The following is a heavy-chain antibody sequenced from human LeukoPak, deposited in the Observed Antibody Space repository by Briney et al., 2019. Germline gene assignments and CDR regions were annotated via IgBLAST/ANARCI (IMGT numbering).Heavy chain of an antibody. J-gene: IGHJ4*02. CDR2: IYYSGST. CDR3: AIWSPYYFDY. Sequence: SETLSLTCTVSGYSISSGYYWGWIRQPPGKGLEWIGSIYYSGSTYYNPSLKNRVSISVDTSKNQLSLKLSSVTAADTAIYYCAIWSPYYFDYWGQGTLVTVSS. V-gene: IGHV4-38-2*02. CDR1: GYSISSGYY. D-gene: IGHD2-8*02.